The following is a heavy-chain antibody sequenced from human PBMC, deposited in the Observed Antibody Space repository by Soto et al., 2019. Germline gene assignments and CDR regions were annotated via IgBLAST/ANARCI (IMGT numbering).Heavy chain of an antibody. V-gene: IGHV1-18*01. CDR1: GCTFTNYG. Sequence: ASVKVSCKASGCTFTNYGISWVRQAPGQGLEWMGWINVYNGNTKYAQKVQGRVTMTTDTSTSTAYMELRILRSDDTAVYYCARGVGSGSYDNQYNWFDPWGQGTLVTVSS. CDR3: ARGVGSGSYDNQYNWFDP. J-gene: IGHJ5*02. CDR2: INVYNGNT. D-gene: IGHD3-10*01.